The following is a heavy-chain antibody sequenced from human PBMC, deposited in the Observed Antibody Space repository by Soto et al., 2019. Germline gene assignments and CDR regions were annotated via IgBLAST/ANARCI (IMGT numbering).Heavy chain of an antibody. Sequence: SETLSLTCTVSGGSIITGGYYWSWIRQLPGKGLEWIGHRYYSESTYYNPSLKSRVSISVDKSDNQFSLKLKSVTAADTAVYYCARDEGYGSHFGLDVWGQGTTVTVSS. CDR1: GGSIITGGYY. CDR2: RYYSEST. J-gene: IGHJ6*02. V-gene: IGHV4-31*03. CDR3: ARDEGYGSHFGLDV. D-gene: IGHD5-18*01.